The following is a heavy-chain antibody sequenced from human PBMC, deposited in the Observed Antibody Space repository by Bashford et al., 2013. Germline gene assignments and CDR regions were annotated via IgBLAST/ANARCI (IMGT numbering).Heavy chain of an antibody. Sequence: GGSLRLSCTASGFTFGDYAMSWVRQAPGKGLEWVGFIRSKAYGGTTEYAASVKGRFTISRDDSKSIAYLQMNSLKTEDTAVYYCTRDEGDQDYYYGMDVWGQGTTVTVSS. J-gene: IGHJ6*02. V-gene: IGHV3-49*04. CDR3: TRDEGDQDYYYGMDV. CDR1: GFTFGDYA. D-gene: IGHD3-16*01. CDR2: IRSKAYGGTT.